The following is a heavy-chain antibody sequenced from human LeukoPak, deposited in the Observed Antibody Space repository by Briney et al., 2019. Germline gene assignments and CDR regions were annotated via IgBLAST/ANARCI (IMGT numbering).Heavy chain of an antibody. J-gene: IGHJ5*02. V-gene: IGHV3-72*01. CDR1: GFSFRENY. CDR3: TREFYSQFDI. Sequence: GGSLRLSCGPSGFSFRENYMNWVRQAPGKGLEWVARIKNKGSSFATEYAASVRGRFTISRDDSKDSLYLQMNSLKADDTAIYYCTREFYSQFDIWGQGTLVTVSS. D-gene: IGHD2-15*01. CDR2: IKNKGSSFAT.